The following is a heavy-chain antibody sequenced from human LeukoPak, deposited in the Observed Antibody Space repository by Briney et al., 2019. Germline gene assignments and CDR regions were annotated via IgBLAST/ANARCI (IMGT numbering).Heavy chain of an antibody. V-gene: IGHV3-21*01. D-gene: IGHD3-10*01. Sequence: TGGSLRLSCAASGFTFSSYSMNWVRQAPGKGLEWVSSISSSSSYIYYADSVKGRFTISRDNAKNSLYLQMNSLRAEDTAVYYCARDYHGSGSYYIDYWGQGTLVTVSS. CDR1: GFTFSSYS. J-gene: IGHJ4*02. CDR3: ARDYHGSGSYYIDY. CDR2: ISSSSSYI.